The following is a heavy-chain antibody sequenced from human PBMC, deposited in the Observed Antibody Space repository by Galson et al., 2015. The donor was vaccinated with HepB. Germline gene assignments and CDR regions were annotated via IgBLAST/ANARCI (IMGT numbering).Heavy chain of an antibody. J-gene: IGHJ6*02. V-gene: IGHV3-48*02. Sequence: SLRLSCAASGFTFSIYSMNWVRQAPGKGLEWVSHISDSSSIIYYADSVKGRFTVSRDNAKNSLYLQMNSLRDEDTAVYYCTRDGSQPWGRVASAIAYYALDVWGQGTTVTVSS. CDR1: GFTFSIYS. CDR2: ISDSSSII. D-gene: IGHD6-13*01. CDR3: TRDGSQPWGRVASAIAYYALDV.